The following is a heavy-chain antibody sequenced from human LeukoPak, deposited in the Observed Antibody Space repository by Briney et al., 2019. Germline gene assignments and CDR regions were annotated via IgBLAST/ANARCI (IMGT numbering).Heavy chain of an antibody. CDR3: VKSGGYATAIRYFDL. CDR2: ISWNSGDI. V-gene: IGHV3-9*01. J-gene: IGHJ2*01. Sequence: GGSLRLSCAASGFSFGGYAMHWVRQAPGKGLEWVASISWNSGDIVHADSVKGRFTISRDNAKNSLYLQMDSLRTEDTALYYCVKSGGYATAIRYFDLWGRGTLVTVSS. D-gene: IGHD2-21*02. CDR1: GFSFGGYA.